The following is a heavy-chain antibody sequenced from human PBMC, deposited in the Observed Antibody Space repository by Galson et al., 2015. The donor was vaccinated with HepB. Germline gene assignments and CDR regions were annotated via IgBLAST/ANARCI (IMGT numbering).Heavy chain of an antibody. CDR2: ISAYNGNT. CDR3: ARAVYYDSSGYYPWGY. Sequence: SVKVSCKASGSTFTSYGISWVRQAPGQGLEWMGWISAYNGNTNYAQKLQGRVTMTTDTSTSTAYMELRSLRSDDTAVYYCARAVYYDSSGYYPWGYWGQGTLVTVSS. D-gene: IGHD3-22*01. CDR1: GSTFTSYG. J-gene: IGHJ4*02. V-gene: IGHV1-18*04.